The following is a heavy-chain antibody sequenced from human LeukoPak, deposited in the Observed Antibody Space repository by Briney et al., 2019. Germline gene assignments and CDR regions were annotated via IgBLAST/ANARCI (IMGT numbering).Heavy chain of an antibody. D-gene: IGHD3-22*01. Sequence: SETLSLTCAVYGGSFSGYYWSWIRQPPGKGLEWIEEINHSGSTNYNPSLKSRVTISVDTAKNQFSLKLSSVTAADTAVYYCARGDYYDSSSGYDYWGQGTLVTVSS. CDR3: ARGDYYDSSSGYDY. CDR2: INHSGST. V-gene: IGHV4-34*01. J-gene: IGHJ4*02. CDR1: GGSFSGYY.